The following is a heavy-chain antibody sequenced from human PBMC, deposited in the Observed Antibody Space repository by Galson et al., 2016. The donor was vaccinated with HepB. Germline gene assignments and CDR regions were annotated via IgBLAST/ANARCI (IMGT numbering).Heavy chain of an antibody. CDR2: TKNRAEGGTT. CDR3: TTDLPAIGGQGFDF. D-gene: IGHD2-15*01. J-gene: IGHJ3*01. V-gene: IGHV3-15*01. Sequence: SLRLSCAASGFTFSHAWMSWVRQAPGKGLEWVGHTKNRAEGGTTDYAAPVKGRFYISRDDSEDTLYLQLNSLKTEDTAMYYCTTDLPAIGGQGFDFWGRGTTVTVSS. CDR1: GFTFSHAW.